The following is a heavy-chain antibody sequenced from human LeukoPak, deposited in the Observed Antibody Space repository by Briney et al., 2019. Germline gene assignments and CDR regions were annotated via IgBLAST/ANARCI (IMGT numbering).Heavy chain of an antibody. V-gene: IGHV1-2*02. CDR3: AREGYYYDSSGLFFPYY. J-gene: IGHJ4*02. Sequence: ASVKVSCKASGYTFTGYYIHWVRQAPGQGLEWMGWINPNSGGTNYAQKFQGRVTMTRDTSISTAYMELSRLRSDDTAVYYCAREGYYYDSSGLFFPYYWGQGTLVTVSS. CDR2: INPNSGGT. CDR1: GYTFTGYY. D-gene: IGHD3-22*01.